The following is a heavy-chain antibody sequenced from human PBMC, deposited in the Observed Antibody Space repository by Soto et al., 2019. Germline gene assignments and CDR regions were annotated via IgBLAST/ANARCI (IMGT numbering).Heavy chain of an antibody. J-gene: IGHJ4*02. D-gene: IGHD3-9*01. V-gene: IGHV3-53*01. CDR1: GFTFSDHQ. CDR3: ARAGSPFHSDSTGYWGFDY. Sequence: EVQLVESGGGLIQPGGSLRLSCAASGFTFSDHQMNWVRQAPGRGLGGVQFINSRGTTYYGDSVKGRFTISRDNSKNTLYLQMNSLRTEDTALYYCARAGSPFHSDSTGYWGFDYWGQGTLVTVSS. CDR2: INSRGTT.